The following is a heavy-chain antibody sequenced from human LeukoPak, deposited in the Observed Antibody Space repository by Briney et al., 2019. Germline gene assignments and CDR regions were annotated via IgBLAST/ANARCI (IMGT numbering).Heavy chain of an antibody. V-gene: IGHV3-23*01. Sequence: GGSLRLSCAASGFTFGSYWMTWVRQAPGKGLEWVSAISGSGGSTYYADSVKGRFTISRDNSKNTLYLQMNSLRAEDTAVYYCAKLAENYDILTGYATFDYWGQGTLVTVSS. CDR3: AKLAENYDILTGYATFDY. CDR1: GFTFGSYW. D-gene: IGHD3-9*01. CDR2: ISGSGGST. J-gene: IGHJ4*02.